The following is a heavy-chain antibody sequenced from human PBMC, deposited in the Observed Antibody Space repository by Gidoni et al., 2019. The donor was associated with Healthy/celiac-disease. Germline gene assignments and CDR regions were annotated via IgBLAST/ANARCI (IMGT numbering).Heavy chain of an antibody. Sequence: EVQLVESGGGVVQPGGSLRLSCAASGFTVSSNYMRWVRQAPGKGLEWVSVIYSGGITYYADSVKGRFTISRDNSKNTLYLQMNSLRAEDTAVYYCASSSYKSNYYGMDVWGQGTTVTVSS. J-gene: IGHJ6*02. CDR1: GFTVSSNY. CDR2: IYSGGIT. V-gene: IGHV3-66*01. CDR3: ASSSYKSNYYGMDV. D-gene: IGHD1-26*01.